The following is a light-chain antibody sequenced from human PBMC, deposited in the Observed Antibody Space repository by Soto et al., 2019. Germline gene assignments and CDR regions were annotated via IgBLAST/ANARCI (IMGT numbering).Light chain of an antibody. J-gene: IGKJ1*01. Sequence: EIVLTQSPGTLSLSPGDRATLSCRASQSLSVSYIAWYQQKPGQAPRLLIYSTSTRAAGIPDRFTGRGSATHFPLATSRLEPEDFAVYYCHNFGDSAPMFGQGTPVQV. CDR3: HNFGDSAPM. CDR2: STS. CDR1: QSLSVSY. V-gene: IGKV3-20*01.